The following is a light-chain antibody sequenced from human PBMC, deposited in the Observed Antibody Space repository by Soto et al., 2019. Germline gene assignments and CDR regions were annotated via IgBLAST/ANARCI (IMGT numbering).Light chain of an antibody. J-gene: IGKJ1*01. Sequence: ESVLTQSPATLSLSPGERATLSCRASQSISSYFAWYQQKPGQAPRLLIYDTSTRATGIPARFSGSGSGTDFTLRIVSLEPEDSAVYYCQQYGGSPRTFGQGTKVDIK. CDR2: DTS. V-gene: IGKV3-11*01. CDR3: QQYGGSPRT. CDR1: QSISSY.